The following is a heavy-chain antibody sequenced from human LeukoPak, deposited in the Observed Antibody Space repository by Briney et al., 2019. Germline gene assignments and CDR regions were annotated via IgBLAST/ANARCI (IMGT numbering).Heavy chain of an antibody. CDR2: IYTSGST. Sequence: PSETLSLTCTVSGGSISSGSYYWSWTRQPAGKGLEWIGRIYTSGSTNYNPSLKSRVTISVDTSKNQFSLKLSSVTAADTAVYYCARGRYYDFWSGYYFDYWGQGTLVTVSS. D-gene: IGHD3-3*01. CDR1: GGSISSGSYY. V-gene: IGHV4-61*02. CDR3: ARGRYYDFWSGYYFDY. J-gene: IGHJ4*02.